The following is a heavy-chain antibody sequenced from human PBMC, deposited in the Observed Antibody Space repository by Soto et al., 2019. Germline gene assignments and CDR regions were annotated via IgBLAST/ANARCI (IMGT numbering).Heavy chain of an antibody. D-gene: IGHD3-22*01. CDR3: AGHSSGVPGYYYGMDV. CDR1: GGTFSSYA. Sequence: SVKVSFKASGGTFSSYAISWVRQAPGQGLEWMGGIIPIFDTADYAQKFQGRVTITADESTNTAYMELSSLRSEDTAVYYCAGHSSGVPGYYYGMDVWGQGTTVTVSS. J-gene: IGHJ6*02. CDR2: IIPIFDTA. V-gene: IGHV1-69*13.